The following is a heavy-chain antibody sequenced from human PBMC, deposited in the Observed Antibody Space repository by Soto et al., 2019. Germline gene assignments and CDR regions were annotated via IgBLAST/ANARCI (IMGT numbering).Heavy chain of an antibody. Sequence: SETLSLTCFVSGYSITAGGYYWSWIRHHPGKGLEWIGSFYSSGSIIYNPSLRSRVSISGDTSSNQFSMSLTSVTAADTARYYCARDLARGAGSAGFDYWGQGPLVT. V-gene: IGHV4-31*03. J-gene: IGHJ4*02. CDR3: ARDLARGAGSAGFDY. CDR2: FYSSGSI. CDR1: GYSITAGGYY. D-gene: IGHD1-26*01.